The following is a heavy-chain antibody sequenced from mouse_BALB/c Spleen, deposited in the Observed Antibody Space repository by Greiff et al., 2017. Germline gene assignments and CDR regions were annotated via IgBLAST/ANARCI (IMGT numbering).Heavy chain of an antibody. Sequence: EVQVVESGGGLVKPGGSLKLSCAASGFAFSSYDMSWVRQTPEKRLEWVAYISSGGGSTYYPDTVKGRFTISRDNAKNTLYLQMSSLKSEDTAMYYCARRYGYLAWFAYWGQGTLVTVSA. CDR2: ISSGGGST. CDR3: ARRYGYLAWFAY. D-gene: IGHD1-2*01. V-gene: IGHV5-12-1*01. CDR1: GFAFSSYD. J-gene: IGHJ3*01.